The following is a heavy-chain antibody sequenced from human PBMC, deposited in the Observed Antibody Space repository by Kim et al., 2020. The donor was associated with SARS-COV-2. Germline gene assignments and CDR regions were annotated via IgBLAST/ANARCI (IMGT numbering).Heavy chain of an antibody. CDR2: ISYERNKK. J-gene: IGHJ6*02. V-gene: IGHV3-30*18. CDR3: AKDKSIFMITFGGEAGGMDV. D-gene: IGHD3-16*01. CDR1: GFIFSNFG. Sequence: GGSLRLSCAASGFIFSNFGMHWVRQAPGKGLEWVALISYERNKKYYADSLKGRFTISRDSSKHTLYLQMNSLRPEDTAVYFCAKDKSIFMITFGGEAGGMDVWGRGPRVTVSS.